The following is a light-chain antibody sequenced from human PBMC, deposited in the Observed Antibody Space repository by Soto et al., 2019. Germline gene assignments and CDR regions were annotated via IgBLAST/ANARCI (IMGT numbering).Light chain of an antibody. V-gene: IGKV3-20*01. CDR2: GAS. J-gene: IGKJ4*01. Sequence: EIVLTQSPGTLSLSPGERATLSCRASQTVGRNYLAWSQQKPGQTPRLLIHGASNRATGIPDRISGSGSGTDCTLIISRLEPEDFAVYYGQQYASSPLTFGGGTKVEIK. CDR3: QQYASSPLT. CDR1: QTVGRNY.